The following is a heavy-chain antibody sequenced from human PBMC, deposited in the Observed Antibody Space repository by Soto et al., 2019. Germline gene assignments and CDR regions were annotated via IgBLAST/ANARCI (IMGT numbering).Heavy chain of an antibody. CDR2: ISYDGGNK. CDR3: AKLLVPAAHYYYYGMDV. CDR1: GIDLENYG. V-gene: IGHV3-30*18. J-gene: IGHJ6*02. D-gene: IGHD2-2*01. Sequence: GGSLRLSCVASGIDLENYGMHWVRQAPGKGLEWVAVISYDGGNKYYADSVKGRFTISRDNSKNTLYLQMNSLRAEDTAVYYCAKLLVPAAHYYYYGMDVWGQGTTVTVSS.